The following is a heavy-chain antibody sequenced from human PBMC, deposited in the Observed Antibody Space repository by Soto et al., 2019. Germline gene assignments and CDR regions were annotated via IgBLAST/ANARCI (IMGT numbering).Heavy chain of an antibody. J-gene: IGHJ1*01. CDR2: ISNDGSS. CDR3: ARLPNKSPQN. V-gene: IGHV3-74*01. CDR1: GFTFSSYW. Sequence: EVQLVESGGGLVQPGGSLRLSCVASGFTFSSYWMHWVRQAPGKGRVWVSSISNDGSSIYADPVKGRFTISRDNAKNTLYLHMNSLRAEDTAVYYCARLPNKSPQNWGQGTLVIVSP.